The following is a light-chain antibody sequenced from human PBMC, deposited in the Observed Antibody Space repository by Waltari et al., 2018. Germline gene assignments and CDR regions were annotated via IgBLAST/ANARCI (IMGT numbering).Light chain of an antibody. CDR3: SSYAGSNNV. CDR1: SSDVGGYNY. CDR2: EVS. J-gene: IGLJ3*02. V-gene: IGLV2-8*01. Sequence: QSALTQPPSASGSPGQSVTISCPGTSSDVGGYNYVSWYQQHPGKAPKLMIYEVSKLPPGVPDRVAGSKSGNTAPLTVAGLQAEDEADYDCSSYAGSNNVFGGGTKLTVL.